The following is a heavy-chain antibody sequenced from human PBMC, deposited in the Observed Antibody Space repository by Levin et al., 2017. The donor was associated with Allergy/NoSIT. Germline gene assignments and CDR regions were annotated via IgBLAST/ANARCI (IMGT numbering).Heavy chain of an antibody. Sequence: GGSLRLSCAASGFTFSEYAMTWVRQAPGKGLEWVSSITAAGLDTYYADSVKGRFTISRDNSKNTVYVQMNSLRVEDTAVYYCAKAANLYDFWSGYLDHWGQGTLVTVSS. D-gene: IGHD3-3*01. CDR3: AKAANLYDFWSGYLDH. J-gene: IGHJ5*02. V-gene: IGHV3-23*01. CDR1: GFTFSEYA. CDR2: ITAAGLDT.